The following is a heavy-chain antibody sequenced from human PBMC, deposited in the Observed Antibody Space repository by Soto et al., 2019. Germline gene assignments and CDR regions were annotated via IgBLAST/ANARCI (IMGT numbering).Heavy chain of an antibody. D-gene: IGHD2-15*01. CDR1: GFTFSSYS. CDR2: ISSSSSTI. Sequence: EVQLVESGGGLVQPGGSLRLSCAASGFTFSSYSMNWVRQAPGKGLEWVSYISSSSSTIYYADSVKGRFTISRDNAKNSWYLHMNRLRDGDTAVYYGAREGGRLNWFGPWGQGTLVTVSS. V-gene: IGHV3-48*02. J-gene: IGHJ5*02. CDR3: AREGGRLNWFGP.